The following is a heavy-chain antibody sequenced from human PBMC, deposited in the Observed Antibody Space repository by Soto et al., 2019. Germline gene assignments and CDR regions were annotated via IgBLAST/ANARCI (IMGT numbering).Heavy chain of an antibody. CDR2: INHSGIT. CDR3: VRGPYNYNSRYFDY. V-gene: IGHV4-34*01. CDR1: GGSFSGYF. D-gene: IGHD1-1*01. Sequence: ASETLSLTCTVSGGSFSGYFWTWIRQPPGKGLEWLAEINHSGITNYNPSVESRVSMSVDTSKNQFSLRLYPVTAADTAVYYCVRGPYNYNSRYFDYWGQGTLVTVSS. J-gene: IGHJ4*02.